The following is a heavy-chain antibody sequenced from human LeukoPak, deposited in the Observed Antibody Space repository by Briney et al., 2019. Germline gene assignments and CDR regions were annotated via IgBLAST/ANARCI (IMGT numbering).Heavy chain of an antibody. V-gene: IGHV1-18*01. Sequence: ASVKVSCKASGYTFTSYGISWVRQAPGQGLEWMGWISAYNGNTNYAQKFQGRVTMTRNTSISTAYMELSSLRSEDTAVYYCARTLGERWQWLVPRYYYYYYMDVWGKGTTVTISS. CDR2: ISAYNGNT. CDR1: GYTFTSYG. J-gene: IGHJ6*03. D-gene: IGHD6-19*01. CDR3: ARTLGERWQWLVPRYYYYYYMDV.